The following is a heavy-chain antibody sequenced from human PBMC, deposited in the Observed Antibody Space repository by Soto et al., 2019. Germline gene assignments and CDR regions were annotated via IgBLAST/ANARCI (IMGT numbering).Heavy chain of an antibody. Sequence: EVQLVESGGGLVQPGGSLRLSCAASGFTFSTYWIHWVRQAPGKGLVWVSRLNSDGSSTNYADSVKGRFTIYRDNAKNTLFLQMNSLRAEDTAVYYCARDRWGGGRDMAVWGQGTTVTVSS. V-gene: IGHV3-74*01. CDR2: LNSDGSST. D-gene: IGHD3-10*01. CDR1: GFTFSTYW. CDR3: ARDRWGGGRDMAV. J-gene: IGHJ6*02.